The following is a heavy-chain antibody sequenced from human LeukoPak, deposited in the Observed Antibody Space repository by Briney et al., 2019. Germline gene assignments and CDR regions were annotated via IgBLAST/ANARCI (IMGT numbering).Heavy chain of an antibody. CDR3: VRSFGFDP. V-gene: IGHV3-48*03. J-gene: IGHJ5*02. CDR2: ISSSGTTI. Sequence: PGGSLRLSCAASGFPFSTYEMNWVRQAPGKGLEWVSYISSSGTTIFYADSVKGRFTISRDNAKNSLFLQMNSLRVKDTAFYYCVRSFGFDPWGQGTLVTVSS. CDR1: GFPFSTYE.